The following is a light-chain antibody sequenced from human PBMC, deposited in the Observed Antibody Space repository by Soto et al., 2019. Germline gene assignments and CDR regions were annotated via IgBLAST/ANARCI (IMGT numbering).Light chain of an antibody. Sequence: QSVLTQPPSVSGAPGQRVTISCTGSSSNIGAGYDVHWYQQRPGTAPKLLIYGNSSRPSGVPDRFSGSKSGTSASLAITGRQAEDEADYYCQSYDSSLSVVFGGGTKLTVL. CDR2: GNS. V-gene: IGLV1-40*01. J-gene: IGLJ2*01. CDR1: SSNIGAGYD. CDR3: QSYDSSLSVV.